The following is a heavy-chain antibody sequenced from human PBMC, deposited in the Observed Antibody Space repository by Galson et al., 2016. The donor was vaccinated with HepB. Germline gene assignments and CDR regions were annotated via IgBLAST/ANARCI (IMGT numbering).Heavy chain of an antibody. CDR3: ARDRSTVTYLDY. D-gene: IGHD4-17*01. Sequence: SLRLSCAASGFSFRSYDMHWVRQAPGKGLEWVAGISYDGNNINYGYSVKGRFTISRDNSKNILYLQMNSLRAEDTAVYFCARDRSTVTYLDYWGQGTLVSVSS. J-gene: IGHJ4*02. CDR1: GFSFRSYD. V-gene: IGHV3-33*01. CDR2: ISYDGNNI.